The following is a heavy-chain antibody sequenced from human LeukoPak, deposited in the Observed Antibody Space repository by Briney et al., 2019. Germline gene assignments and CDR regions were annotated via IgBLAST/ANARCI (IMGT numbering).Heavy chain of an antibody. CDR2: ISAYNGNT. Sequence: GASVKVSCKASGYTFTSYGISWVRQAPGQGLEWMGWISAYNGNTNYAQKLQGRVTMTTDTSTSTAYMELRSLRSDDTAVYYCARGRSIAAARNPFDYWGQGTLVTVSS. J-gene: IGHJ4*02. V-gene: IGHV1-18*01. CDR1: GYTFTSYG. D-gene: IGHD6-13*01. CDR3: ARGRSIAAARNPFDY.